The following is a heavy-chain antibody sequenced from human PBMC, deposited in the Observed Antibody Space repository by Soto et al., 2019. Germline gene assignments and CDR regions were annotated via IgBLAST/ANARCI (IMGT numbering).Heavy chain of an antibody. Sequence: GGSLRLCCAASGFTFSSYGMHWVRQAPGKGLEWVAVIWYDGSNKYYADSVKGRFTISRDNSKNTLYLQMNSLRAEDTAVYYCARIAAAGPFDYWGQGTLVTVSS. J-gene: IGHJ4*02. V-gene: IGHV3-33*01. D-gene: IGHD6-13*01. CDR3: ARIAAAGPFDY. CDR1: GFTFSSYG. CDR2: IWYDGSNK.